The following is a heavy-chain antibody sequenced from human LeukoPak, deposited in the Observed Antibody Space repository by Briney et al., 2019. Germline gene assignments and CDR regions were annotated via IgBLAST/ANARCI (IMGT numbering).Heavy chain of an antibody. D-gene: IGHD1-1*01. J-gene: IGHJ4*02. V-gene: IGHV3-30*18. Sequence: GGSLRLSCAASGFTFSNYAIHWVRQAPGRGRVCLAAISYDGDSQHYGAPVKGRFTISRDNSKNTVYLQINTLRTDDAAIYYCAKPYPTLTTSAVLDNWGQGTLVTVSS. CDR2: ISYDGDSQ. CDR3: AKPYPTLTTSAVLDN. CDR1: GFTFSNYA.